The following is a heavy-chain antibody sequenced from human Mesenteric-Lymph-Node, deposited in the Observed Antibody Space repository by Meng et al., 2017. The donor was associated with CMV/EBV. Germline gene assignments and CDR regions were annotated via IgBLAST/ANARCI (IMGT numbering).Heavy chain of an antibody. CDR3: AHSSGIAAAGPFYFDY. CDR2: IYWDDDK. Sequence: QFTMKQSCPTLVKPMQTLTPTCTFSGFPLSTSGVGVGWSRQPPGKALEWLALIYWDDDKRYSPSLKSRLTITKDTSKNQVVLTMTNMDPVDTATYCWAHSSGIAAAGPFYFDYWGQGTLVTVSS. V-gene: IGHV2-5*02. D-gene: IGHD6-13*01. J-gene: IGHJ4*02. CDR1: GFPLSTSGVG.